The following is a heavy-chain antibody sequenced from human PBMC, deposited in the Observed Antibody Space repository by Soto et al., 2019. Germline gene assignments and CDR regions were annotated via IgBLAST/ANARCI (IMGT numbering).Heavy chain of an antibody. D-gene: IGHD3-9*01. J-gene: IGHJ4*02. Sequence: QVQLVESGGGVVQPGRSLRLSCAASGFTFSSYAMHWVRQAPGKGLEWVAVISYDGSNKYYAESVKGRFTISRDNSKNTLYLQMNSLRTEATAVSYCERGRYIPLPDYWGQGTLVSVSS. CDR2: ISYDGSNK. CDR1: GFTFSSYA. V-gene: IGHV3-30-3*01. CDR3: ERGRYIPLPDY.